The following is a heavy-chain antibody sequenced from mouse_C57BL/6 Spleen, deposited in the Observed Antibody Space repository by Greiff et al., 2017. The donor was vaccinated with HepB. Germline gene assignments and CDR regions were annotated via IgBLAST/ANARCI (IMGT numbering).Heavy chain of an antibody. V-gene: IGHV1-59*01. D-gene: IGHD4-1*01. J-gene: IGHJ2*01. CDR3: ARNSWDVRDYFDY. Sequence: QVQLQQPGAELVRPGTSVKLSCKASGYTFTSYWMHWVKQRPGQGLEWIGVIDPSDSYTNYNQKFKGKATLTVDTSSSTAYMQLSSLTSEDSAVYYCARNSWDVRDYFDYWGQGTTLTVSS. CDR1: GYTFTSYW. CDR2: IDPSDSYT.